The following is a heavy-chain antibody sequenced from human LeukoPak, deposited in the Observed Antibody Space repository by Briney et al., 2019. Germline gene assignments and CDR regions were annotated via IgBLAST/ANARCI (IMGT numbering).Heavy chain of an antibody. CDR3: ARAPMIVVVFPPRLDF. Sequence: ASVKVSCKTSGYTFTGYYMHWVRQAPGQGLEWMGWINPNTGGTNYAQNFQGGVTMTSDTSISTAYMELSSLRSDDTAMYYCARAPMIVVVFPPRLDFWGQGTLVTVSS. CDR2: INPNTGGT. D-gene: IGHD3-22*01. J-gene: IGHJ4*02. CDR1: GYTFTGYY. V-gene: IGHV1-2*02.